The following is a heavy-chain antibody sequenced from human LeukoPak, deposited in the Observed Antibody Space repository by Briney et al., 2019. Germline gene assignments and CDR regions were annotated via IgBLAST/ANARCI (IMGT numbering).Heavy chain of an antibody. CDR2: IYYSGST. J-gene: IGHJ4*02. V-gene: IGHV4-59*01. CDR1: GGSLSSYY. D-gene: IGHD3-3*01. Sequence: PSETLSLTCAVYGGSLSSYYWSWIRQPPGKGLEWIGCIYYSGSTNYNPSLKSRVTISVDTSKNQFSLKLSSVTAADTAVYYCAREIPFWSGSYDYWGQGTLVTVSS. CDR3: AREIPFWSGSYDY.